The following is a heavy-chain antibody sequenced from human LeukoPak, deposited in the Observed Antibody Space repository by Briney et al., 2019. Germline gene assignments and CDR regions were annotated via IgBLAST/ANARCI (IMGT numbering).Heavy chain of an antibody. CDR3: ARATFHDDYYYYGMDV. J-gene: IGHJ6*02. D-gene: IGHD2/OR15-2a*01. Sequence: GRSLRLSCAASGFTFSDYYMSWIRQAPGKGLEWVSYISSSGSTIYYADSVKGRFTISRDNAKNSLCLQMNSLRAEDTAVYYCARATFHDDYYYYGMDVWGQGTTVTVSS. V-gene: IGHV3-11*01. CDR2: ISSSGSTI. CDR1: GFTFSDYY.